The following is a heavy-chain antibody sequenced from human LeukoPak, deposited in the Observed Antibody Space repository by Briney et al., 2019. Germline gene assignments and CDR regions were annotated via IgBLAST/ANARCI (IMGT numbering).Heavy chain of an antibody. J-gene: IGHJ4*02. CDR3: ARDRYGYCSGGSCYRVDY. V-gene: IGHV3-30*03. D-gene: IGHD2-15*01. CDR1: GFTFSSYG. Sequence: RSLRLSCAASGFTFSSYGMHWVRQAPGKGLEWVAVISYDGSNKYYADSVKGRFTISRDNSKNTLYLQMNSLRAEDTAVYYCARDRYGYCSGGSCYRVDYWGQGTLVTVSS. CDR2: ISYDGSNK.